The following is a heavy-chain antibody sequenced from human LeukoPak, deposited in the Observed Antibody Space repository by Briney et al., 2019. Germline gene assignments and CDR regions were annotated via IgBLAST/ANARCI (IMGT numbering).Heavy chain of an antibody. Sequence: PSETLSLTCAVYGGSFSGYYWSWIRQPPGKGLEWIGEINHSGSTNYNPSLKSRVTISVDTSKNQFSLKLSSVTAADTAVYYCARGALAAAFDYWGQGTLVTASS. CDR2: INHSGST. D-gene: IGHD6-13*01. CDR3: ARGALAAAFDY. J-gene: IGHJ4*02. V-gene: IGHV4-34*01. CDR1: GGSFSGYY.